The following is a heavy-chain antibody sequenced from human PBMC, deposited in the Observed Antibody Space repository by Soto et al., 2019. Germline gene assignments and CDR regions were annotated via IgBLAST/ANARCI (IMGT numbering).Heavy chain of an antibody. CDR1: GFTFYSHA. J-gene: IGHJ5*02. Sequence: EVQLLESGGDLVQPGGSLRLSCVASGFTFYSHAMSWVRQAPGKGLEWVSGTSASGGVTYYADSVKGRFTMSRDNAKNTLWLQMNSLRVEDTAVYYCVDGGAIGRPHLDPWGQGTLVIVSS. D-gene: IGHD6-6*01. CDR3: VDGGAIGRPHLDP. CDR2: TSASGGVT. V-gene: IGHV3-23*01.